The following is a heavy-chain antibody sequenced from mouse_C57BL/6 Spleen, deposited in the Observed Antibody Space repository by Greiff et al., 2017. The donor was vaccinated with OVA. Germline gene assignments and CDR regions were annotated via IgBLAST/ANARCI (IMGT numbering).Heavy chain of an antibody. D-gene: IGHD1-1*01. V-gene: IGHV1-76*01. CDR3: ARGTYGYYFDY. CDR1: GYTFTDYY. CDR2: IYPGSGNT. J-gene: IGHJ2*01. Sequence: QVQLQQSGAELVRPGASVKLSCKASGYTFTDYYINWVKQRPGQGLEWIARIYPGSGNTYYNEKFKGKATLTAEKSSSTAYMQLSSLTSEDSAVYFCARGTYGYYFDYWGQGTTLTVSS.